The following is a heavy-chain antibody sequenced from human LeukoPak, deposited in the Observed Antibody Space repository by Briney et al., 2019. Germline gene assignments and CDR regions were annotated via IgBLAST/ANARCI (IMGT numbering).Heavy chain of an antibody. J-gene: IGHJ4*02. CDR2: ISGNGRST. CDR1: GFTFSGYA. D-gene: IGHD6-13*01. V-gene: IGHV3-23*01. Sequence: GGSLRLSCTASGFTFSGYAMSWVRQSPGQGLEWVSDISGNGRSTYFVDSVKGRFTISRDNSKNTLYLQMNSLRAEDTAVYYCAKGDYSSPEPCLENWGQGTLVTVSS. CDR3: AKGDYSSPEPCLEN.